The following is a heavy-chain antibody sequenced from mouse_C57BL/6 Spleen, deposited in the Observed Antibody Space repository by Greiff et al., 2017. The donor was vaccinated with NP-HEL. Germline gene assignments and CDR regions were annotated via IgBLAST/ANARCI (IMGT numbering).Heavy chain of an antibody. D-gene: IGHD2-4*01. Sequence: LQQPGAELVKPGASVKMSCKASGYTFTSYWITWVKQRPGQGLEWIGDIYPGSGSTNYNEKFKSKATLTVDTSSSTAYMQLSSLTSEDSAVYYCARSYDYDGGYFDYWGQGTTLTVSS. V-gene: IGHV1-55*01. CDR2: IYPGSGST. CDR1: GYTFTSYW. J-gene: IGHJ2*01. CDR3: ARSYDYDGGYFDY.